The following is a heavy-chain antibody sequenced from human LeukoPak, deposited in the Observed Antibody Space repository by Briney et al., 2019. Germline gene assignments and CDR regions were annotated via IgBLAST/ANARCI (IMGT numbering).Heavy chain of an antibody. D-gene: IGHD3-3*01. V-gene: IGHV4-4*02. CDR3: ASSSGDYYDFWSGYLAHYYYGMDV. J-gene: IGHJ6*02. CDR1: GGSISSSNW. Sequence: SETLSLTCAVSGGSISSSNWWSWVRQPPGKGLEWIGEIYHSGSTNYNPSLKSRVTISVDKSKNQFSLKLSSVTAADTAVYYCASSSGDYYDFWSGYLAHYYYGMDVWGQGTTLTVSS. CDR2: IYHSGST.